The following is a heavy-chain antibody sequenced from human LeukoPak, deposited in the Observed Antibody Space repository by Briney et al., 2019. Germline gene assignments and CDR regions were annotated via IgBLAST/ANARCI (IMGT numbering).Heavy chain of an antibody. CDR3: ARDSLPRGSYHILDDDHDAFDI. CDR2: IIPIFGTA. Sequence: SVRVSCKASGGTFSSYAISWARQAPGQGLEWMVRIIPIFGTANYAQKFQGRVTITTDESRRTAYMELSSLRSEDTAVYYCARDSLPRGSYHILDDDHDAFDIWGQGTMVTVSS. CDR1: GGTFSSYA. D-gene: IGHD1-26*01. J-gene: IGHJ3*02. V-gene: IGHV1-69*05.